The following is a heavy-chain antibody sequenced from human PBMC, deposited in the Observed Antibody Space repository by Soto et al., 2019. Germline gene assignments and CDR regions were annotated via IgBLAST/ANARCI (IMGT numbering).Heavy chain of an antibody. CDR2: ISSSGSTI. J-gene: IGHJ3*02. CDR3: ARGGLDYYDSSGPDDAFDI. Sequence: PGWSLRLSCAASGFTFSDYYMSLIRQAPGKGLEWVSYISSSGSTIYYADSVKGRFTISRDNAKNSLYLQMNRLRAEDTAVYYCARGGLDYYDSSGPDDAFDIWGEGTMVTVSS. D-gene: IGHD3-22*01. CDR1: GFTFSDYY. V-gene: IGHV3-11*01.